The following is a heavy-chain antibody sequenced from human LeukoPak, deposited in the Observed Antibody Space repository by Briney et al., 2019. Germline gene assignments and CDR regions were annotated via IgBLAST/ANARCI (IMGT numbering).Heavy chain of an antibody. D-gene: IGHD1/OR15-1a*01. CDR3: AKDSPSRTATTEVPVDY. CDR2: ISSSSSYM. Sequence: GGSLRLSCAASGFRFSDYTMNWVRQAPGKGLEWVSSISSSSSYMYFANSVRGRFTISRDNAKNSLYLQMNSLRAEDTAVYYCAKDSPSRTATTEVPVDYWGQGTLVTVSS. V-gene: IGHV3-21*01. J-gene: IGHJ4*02. CDR1: GFRFSDYT.